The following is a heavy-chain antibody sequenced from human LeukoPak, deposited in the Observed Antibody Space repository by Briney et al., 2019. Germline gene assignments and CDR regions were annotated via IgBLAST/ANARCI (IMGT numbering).Heavy chain of an antibody. V-gene: IGHV3-23*01. D-gene: IGHD4-17*01. CDR3: AKVPVYGDQPDY. CDR2: ITSGDNT. CDR1: GFTFSSHA. J-gene: IGHJ4*02. Sequence: GGSLRLSCAASGFTFSSHAMSWVRQAPGKGLEWVSAITSGDNTYYADSMKGRFTISRDNSKNTLYLQVNSLRAKDTAVYYCAKVPVYGDQPDYWGQGTLVTVSS.